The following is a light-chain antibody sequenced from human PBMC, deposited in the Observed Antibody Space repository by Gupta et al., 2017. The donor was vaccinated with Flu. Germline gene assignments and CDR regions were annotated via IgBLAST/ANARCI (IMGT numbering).Light chain of an antibody. Sequence: SYVLTPPPSVSVAPGQTARITCGGHNIGSKSVHWYQQKPGQAPVLVVYNDDDRPSGIPERFSGSNSGNTATLTITRVEAGDEADYYCQVWDATADQRYVFGTGTKVTVL. CDR3: QVWDATADQRYV. CDR1: NIGSKS. J-gene: IGLJ1*01. CDR2: NDD. V-gene: IGLV3-21*02.